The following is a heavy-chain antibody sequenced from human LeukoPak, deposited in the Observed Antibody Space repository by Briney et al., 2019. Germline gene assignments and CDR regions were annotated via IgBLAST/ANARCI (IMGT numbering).Heavy chain of an antibody. D-gene: IGHD4-17*01. CDR3: VRDKGDVTRASSERFDY. CDR2: IYYSGTT. J-gene: IGHJ4*02. CDR1: GGSISSYY. V-gene: IGHV4-59*01. Sequence: SETLSLTCTVSGGSISSYYWSSIRQPPGKGLEWIGYIYYSGTTNYNPSLKSRVAISVDTSKNQFSLKLRSVTAADTAVYYCVRDKGDVTRASSERFDYWGQGTLVTVSS.